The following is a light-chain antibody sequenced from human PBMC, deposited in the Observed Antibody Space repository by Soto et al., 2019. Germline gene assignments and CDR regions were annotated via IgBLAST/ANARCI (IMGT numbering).Light chain of an antibody. V-gene: IGKV3D-20*02. J-gene: IGKJ4*01. Sequence: EILLTQSPGTLFLSPGERATLSCRASQSVSSSYLAWYQQKPGQAPRLLIYGASSRATGIPDRFSGSGSGTDFTLTIRRLEPEDFAVYYCQQRSNWPPLTFGGGTTGDIK. CDR3: QQRSNWPPLT. CDR1: QSVSSSY. CDR2: GAS.